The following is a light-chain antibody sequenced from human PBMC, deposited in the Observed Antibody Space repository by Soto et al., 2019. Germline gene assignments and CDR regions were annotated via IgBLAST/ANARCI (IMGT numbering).Light chain of an antibody. CDR3: QQYHTYRT. V-gene: IGKV1-5*01. J-gene: IGKJ1*01. CDR2: DAS. CDR1: QSISHW. Sequence: DIQMTQAPSTLSASIGDRVIITCRASQSISHWLAWYQQKPGKAPKLLISDASILESGVPSRFSGSTSGTKFPLTISSLQPDDFATYYCQQYHTYRTFGQGTKVDIK.